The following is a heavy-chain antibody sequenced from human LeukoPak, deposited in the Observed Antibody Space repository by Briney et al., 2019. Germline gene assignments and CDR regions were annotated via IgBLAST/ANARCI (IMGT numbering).Heavy chain of an antibody. Sequence: EESRRPSCAASGFSFSNFGIHWVRQAPGKGLEWVAVISHDGSLKYYLDSVKGRFTISRDNSKNTLYLQMDSLRVEDTAVYYCAKKNSYGSGAGDPLDVWGHGTLVTVSS. D-gene: IGHD3-10*01. J-gene: IGHJ3*01. CDR1: GFSFSNFG. CDR3: AKKNSYGSGAGDPLDV. V-gene: IGHV3-30*18. CDR2: ISHDGSLK.